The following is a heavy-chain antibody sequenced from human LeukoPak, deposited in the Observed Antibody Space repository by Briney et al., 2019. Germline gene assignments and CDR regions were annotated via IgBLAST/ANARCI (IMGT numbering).Heavy chain of an antibody. Sequence: ASVKVSCKASGYTFTGYYMHWVRQAPGQGLEWMGWINPNSGGTNYAQKFQGRVTMTRDTSISTAYMELSRLRSDDTAVYYCARDLRYSSSWYLYYYYYYKDVWGKGTTVTVSS. CDR3: ARDLRYSSSWYLYYYYYYKDV. D-gene: IGHD6-13*01. CDR2: INPNSGGT. J-gene: IGHJ6*03. CDR1: GYTFTGYY. V-gene: IGHV1-2*02.